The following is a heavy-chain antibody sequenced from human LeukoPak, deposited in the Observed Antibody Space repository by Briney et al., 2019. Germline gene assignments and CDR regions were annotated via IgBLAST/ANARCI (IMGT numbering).Heavy chain of an antibody. V-gene: IGHV3-7*01. CDR1: GFTFSTYW. CDR2: INQDGNGK. J-gene: IGHJ6*02. D-gene: IGHD3-10*01. CDR3: GRDMDV. Sequence: GGSLRLSCAASGFTFSTYWMSWVRQAPGKGLEWVANINQDGNGKHYPDSVKGRSTISRDNAKNSLYLQINSLRAEDTAVYYCGRDMDVWGQGSTVTVSS.